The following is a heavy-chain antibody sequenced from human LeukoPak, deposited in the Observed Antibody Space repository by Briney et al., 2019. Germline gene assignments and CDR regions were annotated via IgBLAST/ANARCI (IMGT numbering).Heavy chain of an antibody. CDR2: NSGGST. D-gene: IGHD1-26*01. J-gene: IGHJ4*02. V-gene: IGHV3-53*01. CDR3: AKDRSGSYGLNTFDY. CDR1: GFTVSSNY. Sequence: GGSLRLSCAASGFTVSSNYMSWVRQAPGKGLEWVSVNSGGSTYYADSVKGRFTISRDNSKNTLYLQMNSLRAEDTAVYYCAKDRSGSYGLNTFDYWGQGTLVTVSS.